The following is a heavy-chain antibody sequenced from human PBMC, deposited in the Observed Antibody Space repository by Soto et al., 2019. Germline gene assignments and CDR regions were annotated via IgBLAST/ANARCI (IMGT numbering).Heavy chain of an antibody. CDR2: ISGSGGST. Sequence: GGSLRLSCAASGFTFSSYAMSWVRQAPGKGLEWVSAISGSGGSTYYADSVKGRFTISRDNSKNTLYLQMNSLRAEDTAVYYCAKDSSKVVVITIDYWGQGTLVTVS. D-gene: IGHD3-22*01. CDR1: GFTFSSYA. V-gene: IGHV3-23*01. CDR3: AKDSSKVVVITIDY. J-gene: IGHJ4*02.